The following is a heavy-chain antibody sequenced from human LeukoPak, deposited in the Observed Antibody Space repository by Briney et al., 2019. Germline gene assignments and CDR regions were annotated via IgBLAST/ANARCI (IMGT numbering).Heavy chain of an antibody. Sequence: SETLSLTCAVYGGSFSGYYWSWIRQPPGKGLEWIGEINHSGSTNYNPSLKSRVTISVDTSKNQFSLKLSSVTAADTAVYYCARRRGITMIVVAPYYYYMDVWGKGTTVTVSS. D-gene: IGHD3-22*01. CDR1: GGSFSGYY. CDR2: INHSGST. CDR3: ARRRGITMIVVAPYYYYMDV. V-gene: IGHV4-34*01. J-gene: IGHJ6*03.